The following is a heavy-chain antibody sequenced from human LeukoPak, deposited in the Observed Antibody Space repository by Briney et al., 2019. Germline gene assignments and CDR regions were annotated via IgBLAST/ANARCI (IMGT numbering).Heavy chain of an antibody. CDR1: GGSISTGSYY. V-gene: IGHV4-39*07. J-gene: IGHJ5*02. CDR2: IYHSGST. CDR3: ARSHWGPFGSRIANWFDP. D-gene: IGHD7-27*01. Sequence: SETLSLTCTVSGGSISTGSYYWGWIRQPPGKGLEWIGSIYHSGSTYYNPSLKSRVTISVDTSKNQFSLKLKSVTAADTAVYYCARSHWGPFGSRIANWFDPWGQGTLVTVSS.